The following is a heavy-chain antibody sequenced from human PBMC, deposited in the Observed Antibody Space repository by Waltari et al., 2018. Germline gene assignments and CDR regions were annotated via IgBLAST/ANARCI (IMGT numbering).Heavy chain of an antibody. CDR3: ARDSKFDP. Sequence: EVQLVESGGGLIQPGGSLRLSCAASGFSISDNYMSWVRQAPGKGLEWVSFINSGGTTYYADSVKGRFTISRDKSKNTVYLQMNSLRAEDTAMYYCARDSKFDPWGQGTLVTVSS. D-gene: IGHD4-4*01. J-gene: IGHJ5*02. CDR2: INSGGTT. V-gene: IGHV3-53*01. CDR1: GFSISDNY.